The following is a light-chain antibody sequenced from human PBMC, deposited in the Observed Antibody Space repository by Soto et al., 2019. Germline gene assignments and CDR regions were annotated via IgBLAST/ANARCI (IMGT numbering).Light chain of an antibody. CDR2: GAS. Sequence: EVLMTQSPATLSVSPGDRATLSCRASQSINSNLAWYQQQPGQAPRLLIYGASTRATAVPDRFSGSGSGTEFTLTISSLQSEDFAVYYCHQYNSWPPWTFGPGTKVDIK. J-gene: IGKJ1*01. CDR3: HQYNSWPPWT. CDR1: QSINSN. V-gene: IGKV3-15*01.